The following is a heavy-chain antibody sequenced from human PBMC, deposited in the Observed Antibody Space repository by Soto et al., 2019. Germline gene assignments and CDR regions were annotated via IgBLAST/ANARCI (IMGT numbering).Heavy chain of an antibody. CDR1: GFTFSSYA. Sequence: QVQLVESGGGVVHPGRSLRLSCAASGFTFSSYAMHWVRRAPGKGLEWMAVMSYDGSNKYYADSVKGRFTISRDNSKNPLYLQMNSLRPEDTALYFCATDGGAYWGQGTLVIVSS. V-gene: IGHV3-30-3*01. CDR3: ATDGGAY. J-gene: IGHJ4*02. D-gene: IGHD3-16*01. CDR2: MSYDGSNK.